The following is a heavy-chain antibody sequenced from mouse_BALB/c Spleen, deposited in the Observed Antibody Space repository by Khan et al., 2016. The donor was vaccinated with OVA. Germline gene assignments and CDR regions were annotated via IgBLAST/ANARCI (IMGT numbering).Heavy chain of an antibody. J-gene: IGHJ3*01. Sequence: EVQLQESGAELVKPGASVKLSCTASGFNIKDTYMHWVKQRPEQGLEWIGRIDPANGNTKYDPKFQGKATITADTSSNTAYLQLSSLTSEDTAVYYCARSHYGNYPWCAYWGQGTLVTVSA. V-gene: IGHV14-3*02. D-gene: IGHD2-1*01. CDR2: IDPANGNT. CDR1: GFNIKDTY. CDR3: ARSHYGNYPWCAY.